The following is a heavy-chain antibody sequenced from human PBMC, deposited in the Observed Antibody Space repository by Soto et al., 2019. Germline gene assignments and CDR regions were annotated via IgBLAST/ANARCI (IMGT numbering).Heavy chain of an antibody. Sequence: EVQLVESGGGLVQPGRSLRLSCAASGFTFDDYAMHWVRQAPGKGLEWVSGISWKSGSIGYADSVKGRFTISRDNAKNSLYLQMNSLRAEDTALYYCAKDIGNGFFSGWSFDYWGQGTLVTVSS. V-gene: IGHV3-9*01. D-gene: IGHD6-19*01. CDR3: AKDIGNGFFSGWSFDY. CDR2: ISWKSGSI. CDR1: GFTFDDYA. J-gene: IGHJ4*02.